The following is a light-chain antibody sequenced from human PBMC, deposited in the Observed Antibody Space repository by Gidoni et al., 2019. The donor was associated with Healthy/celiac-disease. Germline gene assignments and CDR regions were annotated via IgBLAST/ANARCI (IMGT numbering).Light chain of an antibody. CDR3: SSYTSSSTPV. CDR1: SSDVGGYNY. J-gene: IGLJ2*01. CDR2: DVS. Sequence: SALTQPAPVSGSPGPTITLSCTGTSSDVGGYNYVSWYQQHPGKAPKLMIYDVSNRPSGVSNRFSGSKSGNTASLTISGLQAEDEADYYCSSYTSSSTPVFGGGTKLTVL. V-gene: IGLV2-14*01.